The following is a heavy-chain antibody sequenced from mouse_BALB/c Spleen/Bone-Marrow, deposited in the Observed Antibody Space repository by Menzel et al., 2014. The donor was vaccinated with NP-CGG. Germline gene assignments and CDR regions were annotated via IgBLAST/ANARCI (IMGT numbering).Heavy chain of an antibody. CDR1: GFNIKDTY. CDR3: ATGFAY. CDR2: IDPANGNT. V-gene: IGHV14-3*02. Sequence: VQLQQSGAELVKPGASVKLSCTASGFNIKDTYMHWVKQRPEQGLEWIGRIDPANGNTKYDPKFQGKATITADTSSNTDYLQLSSLTSEDTAVYYCATGFAYWGQGTLVTVSA. J-gene: IGHJ3*01.